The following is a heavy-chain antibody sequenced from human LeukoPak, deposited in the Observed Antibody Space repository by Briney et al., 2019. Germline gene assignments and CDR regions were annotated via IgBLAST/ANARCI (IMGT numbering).Heavy chain of an antibody. CDR1: GFSFNTYS. V-gene: IGHV3-21*01. Sequence: PGGSLRLSCAASGFSFNTYSMNWVRQAPGKGLEWVSYISRSSGNMYYADSVRGRFIISRDNAKNSPYLQMNSLRAEDTAVYYCARGDFCSGGSCYSSLWFFDLWGRGTLVTVSS. CDR2: ISRSSGNM. D-gene: IGHD2-15*01. CDR3: ARGDFCSGGSCYSSLWFFDL. J-gene: IGHJ2*01.